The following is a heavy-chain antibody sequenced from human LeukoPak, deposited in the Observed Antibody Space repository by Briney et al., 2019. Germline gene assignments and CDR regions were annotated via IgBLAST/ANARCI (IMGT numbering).Heavy chain of an antibody. J-gene: IGHJ4*02. CDR3: ARLGAYRGLRYFDWSRSPFDY. V-gene: IGHV4-39*01. CDR2: IYYSGST. Sequence: PSETLSLTCTVSGGSISSSSYYWGWIRQPPGKGLEWIGSIYYSGSTYYNPSLKSRVTISVDTSKNQFSLKLSSVTAADTAVYYCARLGAYRGLRYFDWSRSPFDYWGQGTLVTVSS. CDR1: GGSISSSSYY. D-gene: IGHD3-9*01.